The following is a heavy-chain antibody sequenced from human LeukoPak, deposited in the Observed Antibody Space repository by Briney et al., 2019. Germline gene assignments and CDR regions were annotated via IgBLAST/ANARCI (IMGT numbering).Heavy chain of an antibody. V-gene: IGHV5-51*01. CDR2: IYPGDSDT. CDR3: ARPSGRGDYDFDY. D-gene: IGHD4-17*01. J-gene: IGHJ4*02. Sequence: GESLKISCKASGYSFTTYWIGWVRQMPGKGLEWMGIIYPGDSDTRYSPSFQGQVTISADKSISTACLQWSSLKASDTAMYYCARPSGRGDYDFDYWGQGTLVTVSS. CDR1: GYSFTTYW.